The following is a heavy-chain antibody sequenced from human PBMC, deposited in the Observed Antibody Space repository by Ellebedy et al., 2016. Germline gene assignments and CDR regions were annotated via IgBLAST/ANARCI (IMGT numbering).Heavy chain of an antibody. CDR3: AMCSGGSCYSGDYFDY. CDR2: ISSSSSTI. CDR1: GFTFSTYS. D-gene: IGHD2-15*01. V-gene: IGHV3-48*01. Sequence: GGSLRLSCAASGFTFSTYSMNWVRQAPGKGLEWVSYISSSSSTIYYADSVKGRFTISRDNAKNTLYLQMNSLRAEDTAVYYCAMCSGGSCYSGDYFDYWGQGTLVTVSS. J-gene: IGHJ4*02.